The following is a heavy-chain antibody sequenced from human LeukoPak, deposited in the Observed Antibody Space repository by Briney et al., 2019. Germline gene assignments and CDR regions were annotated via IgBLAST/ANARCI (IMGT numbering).Heavy chain of an antibody. V-gene: IGHV3-74*01. D-gene: IGHD5-24*01. Sequence: GGSLRLSCAVSGFTFSSYWMDWVRHAPGGGLVWVSRICSDGSNTAYADSVKGRFTISRDNAKNTMYLQMSSLRAEDTAVYYCAKRGDGGAWYDSWGQGTLVIVSS. J-gene: IGHJ5*01. CDR3: AKRGDGGAWYDS. CDR2: ICSDGSNT. CDR1: GFTFSSYW.